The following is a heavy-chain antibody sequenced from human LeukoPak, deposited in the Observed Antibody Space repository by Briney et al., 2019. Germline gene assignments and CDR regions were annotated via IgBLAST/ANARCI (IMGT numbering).Heavy chain of an antibody. V-gene: IGHV3-23*01. D-gene: IGHD3-9*01. Sequence: PGGSLRLSCAASGFTFSSYAMSWVRQAPGKGLEWVSAISGSGGSTYYADSVKGRFTISRDNPKNTLYLQMNSLRAEDTAVYYCAKPYFDWLIEGYYFDYWGQGTLVTVSS. CDR1: GFTFSSYA. CDR3: AKPYFDWLIEGYYFDY. J-gene: IGHJ4*02. CDR2: ISGSGGST.